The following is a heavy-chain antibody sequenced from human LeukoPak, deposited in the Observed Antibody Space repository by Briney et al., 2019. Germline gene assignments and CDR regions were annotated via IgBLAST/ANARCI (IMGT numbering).Heavy chain of an antibody. CDR2: ISVSGGST. J-gene: IGHJ4*02. CDR3: ARDRYVYSLDY. CDR1: GFTFSSYG. Sequence: GGSLRLSCAASGFTFSSYGMSWVRQAPGKGLEWVSAISVSGGSTYYADSVKGRFTISRDNFKNTLYLQMNSLRAEDTAVYYCARDRYVYSLDYWGQGTLVTVSS. D-gene: IGHD2-8*01. V-gene: IGHV3-23*01.